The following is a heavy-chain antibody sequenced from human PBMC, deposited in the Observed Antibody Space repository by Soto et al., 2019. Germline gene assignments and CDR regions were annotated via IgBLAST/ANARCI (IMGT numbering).Heavy chain of an antibody. D-gene: IGHD4-17*01. CDR3: ASGRADQSTVTTVDY. V-gene: IGHV4-39*01. Sequence: SETLSLTCTVSGGSISSSSYYWGWIRQPPGKGLEWIGSIYYSGSTYYNPSLKSRVTISVDTSKHQFSLKLSSVTAADTAVYYCASGRADQSTVTTVDYWGQGTLVTVSS. CDR2: IYYSGST. CDR1: GGSISSSSYY. J-gene: IGHJ4*02.